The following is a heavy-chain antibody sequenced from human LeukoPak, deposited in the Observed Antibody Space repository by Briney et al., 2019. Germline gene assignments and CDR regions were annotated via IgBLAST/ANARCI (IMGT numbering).Heavy chain of an antibody. CDR1: GGSISSSSYY. V-gene: IGHV4-39*02. CDR2: IYYSGST. J-gene: IGHJ3*02. Sequence: PSETLSLTCTVSGGSISSSSYYWGWIRQPPGKGLEWIGSIYYSGSTYYNPSLKSQVTISVDTSKNQFSLKLSSVTAADTAVYYCAREIAVAGTYAFDIWGQGTMVTVSS. CDR3: AREIAVAGTYAFDI. D-gene: IGHD6-19*01.